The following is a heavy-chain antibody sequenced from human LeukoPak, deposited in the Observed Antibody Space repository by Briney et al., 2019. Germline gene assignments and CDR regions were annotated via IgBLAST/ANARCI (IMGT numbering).Heavy chain of an antibody. J-gene: IGHJ4*02. CDR3: ASSIAAACGFDY. CDR2: ISAYNGNT. V-gene: IGHV1-18*01. Sequence: ASVKVSCKASGYTFTSYGISWVRQAPGQGLEWMGWISAYNGNTNYAQKLQGRDTMTTDTSTSTAYMELRSLRSDDTAVYYCASSIAAACGFDYWGQGTLVTVSS. CDR1: GYTFTSYG. D-gene: IGHD6-13*01.